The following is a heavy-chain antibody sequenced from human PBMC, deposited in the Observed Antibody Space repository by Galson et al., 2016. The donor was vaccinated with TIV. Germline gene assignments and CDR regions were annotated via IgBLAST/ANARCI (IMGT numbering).Heavy chain of an antibody. V-gene: IGHV3-53*01. CDR2: IYSAGNT. Sequence: SLRLSCAGSGFTVSGTSMSWVRQAPGKGLEWVSLIYSAGNTFYADSVKGRFTLSRNNSNNTVYLQISSLGVADTAEYYCARDSGVVRGYGLDVWGQGTMVTVAS. CDR3: ARDSGVVRGYGLDV. D-gene: IGHD3-10*01. CDR1: GFTVSGTS. J-gene: IGHJ6*02.